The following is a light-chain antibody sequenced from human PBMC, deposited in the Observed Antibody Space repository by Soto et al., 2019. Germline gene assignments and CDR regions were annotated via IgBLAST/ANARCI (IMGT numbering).Light chain of an antibody. CDR3: QQYDNWPQRWT. CDR1: QSVGTN. J-gene: IGKJ2*01. CDR2: GAS. Sequence: EILMTQSPATLSVSRRETVTLSCRASQSVGTNLAWYQQKPGPAPRLLVLGASTRASGIPAKFSGSGSGTELTFSLGSLQSEDYAIAYCQQYDNWPQRWTFGQGTKVDIK. V-gene: IGKV3-15*01.